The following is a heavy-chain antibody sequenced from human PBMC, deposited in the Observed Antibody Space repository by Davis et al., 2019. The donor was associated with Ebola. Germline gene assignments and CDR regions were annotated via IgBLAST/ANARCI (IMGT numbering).Heavy chain of an antibody. CDR3: ARDPSIPEVGAIYYYYYGMDV. CDR1: GGTFSSYA. V-gene: IGHV3-30-3*01. J-gene: IGHJ6*02. CDR2: ISYDGSNT. Sequence: SCKASGGTFSSYAMHWVRQAPGKGLEWVAVISYDGSNTYYADSVKGRFTISRDNSKNTLYLQMNSLRAEDTAVYYCARDPSIPEVGAIYYYYYGMDVWGQGTTVTVSS. D-gene: IGHD1-26*01.